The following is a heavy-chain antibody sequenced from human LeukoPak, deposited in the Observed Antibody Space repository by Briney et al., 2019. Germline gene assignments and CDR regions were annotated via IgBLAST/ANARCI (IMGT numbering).Heavy chain of an antibody. CDR2: INPSGGTT. J-gene: IGHJ4*02. CDR3: SREDY. Sequence: ASVKVSCKASGYTFTNYYVHWVRQAPGQGLEWMGIINPSGGTTRYAQKFQGRVTMTRDTSITTVYMELSRLRSDDTAVYYCSREDYWGQGTLVTVSS. V-gene: IGHV1-46*01. CDR1: GYTFTNYY.